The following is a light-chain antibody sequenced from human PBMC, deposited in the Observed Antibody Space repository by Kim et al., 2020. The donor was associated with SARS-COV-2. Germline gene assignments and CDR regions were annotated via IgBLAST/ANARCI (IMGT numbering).Light chain of an antibody. CDR2: KAS. CDR1: QSISSW. Sequence: DIQITQSPSTLSASVGDRVTITCRASQSISSWLAWYQQKPGKAPKLLIYKASSLESGVPSRFSGSGSGTEFTLTISSLQPDDFATYYCQQYNSYSPYTFGQGTKLEI. J-gene: IGKJ2*01. CDR3: QQYNSYSPYT. V-gene: IGKV1-5*03.